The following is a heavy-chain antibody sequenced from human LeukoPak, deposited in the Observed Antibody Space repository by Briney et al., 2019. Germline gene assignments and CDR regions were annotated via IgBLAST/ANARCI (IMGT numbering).Heavy chain of an antibody. D-gene: IGHD1-26*01. Sequence: GGSLRLSCAASGFTFSSFGMHWVRQAPGKGLEWVAYIRYDGSTKKYADSLEGRFTIYRDNSKNALYLQIDSLRPEDTAVYYCAKKGGAAFYNWFDPCGQGALVTVSS. V-gene: IGHV3-30*02. CDR2: IRYDGSTK. J-gene: IGHJ5*02. CDR1: GFTFSSFG. CDR3: AKKGGAAFYNWFDP.